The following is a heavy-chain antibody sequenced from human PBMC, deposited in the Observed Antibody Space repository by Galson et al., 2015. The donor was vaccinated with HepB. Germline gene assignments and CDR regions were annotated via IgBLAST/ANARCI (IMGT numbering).Heavy chain of an antibody. J-gene: IGHJ5*02. CDR2: ISSSGSTI. CDR1: GFTFSDYY. V-gene: IGHV3-11*01. D-gene: IGHD4-23*01. CDR3: TTMTAVAGPFS. Sequence: SLRLSCAASGFTFSDYYMSWIRQAPGKGLEWVSYISSSGSTIYYADSVKGRFTISRDNAKNSLYLQMNSLKTEDTAVYYCTTMTAVAGPFSWGQGTLVTVSS.